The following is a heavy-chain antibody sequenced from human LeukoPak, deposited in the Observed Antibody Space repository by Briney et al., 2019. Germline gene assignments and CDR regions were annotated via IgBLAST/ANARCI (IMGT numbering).Heavy chain of an antibody. J-gene: IGHJ6*03. Sequence: ASVKVSCKASGGTFSSYAISWVRQAPGQGLEWMGRIIPILGIANYAQKLQGRVTMTTDTSTSTAYMELRSLRSDDTAVHYCARRIVESEGGYYMDVWGKGTTVTVSS. CDR3: ARRIVESEGGYYMDV. CDR2: IIPILGIA. D-gene: IGHD1-1*01. V-gene: IGHV1-69*04. CDR1: GGTFSSYA.